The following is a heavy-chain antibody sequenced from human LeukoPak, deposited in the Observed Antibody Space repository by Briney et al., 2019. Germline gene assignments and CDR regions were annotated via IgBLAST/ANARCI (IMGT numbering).Heavy chain of an antibody. D-gene: IGHD2-2*01. CDR1: GGSFSGYY. CDR2: INHSGST. V-gene: IGHV4-34*01. CDR3: AREWILVVPTANDAFDI. Sequence: SETLSLTCAVYGGSFSGYYWSWIRQPPGKGLEWIGEINHSGSTNYNPSLKSRVTISVDTSKNQFSLKLSSVTAADTAVYYCAREWILVVPTANDAFDIWGQGTMVTVSS. J-gene: IGHJ3*02.